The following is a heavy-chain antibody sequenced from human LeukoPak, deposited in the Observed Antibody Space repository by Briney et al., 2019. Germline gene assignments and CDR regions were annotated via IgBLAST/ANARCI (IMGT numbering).Heavy chain of an antibody. CDR3: AVSSSGYYMDV. CDR1: GYTFTGYY. J-gene: IGHJ6*03. CDR2: FDPEDGET. Sequence: ASVKVSCKASGYTFTGYYMHWVRQAPGQGLEWMGGFDPEDGETIYAQKFQGRVTMTEDTSTDTAYMELSSLRSEDTAVYYCAVSSSGYYMDVWGKGTTVTVSS. V-gene: IGHV1-24*01. D-gene: IGHD6-6*01.